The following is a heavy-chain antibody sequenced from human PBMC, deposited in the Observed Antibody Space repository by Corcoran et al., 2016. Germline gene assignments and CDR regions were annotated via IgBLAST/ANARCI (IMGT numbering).Heavy chain of an antibody. D-gene: IGHD1-1*01. J-gene: IGHJ3*02. CDR3: ARETPQTGTSAFDI. Sequence: QVRLPESGPGRVKPSETLSLTRTVSRGSIGNYYWIWIRQSPGKGLEWIGYNSNSGSSDYNPSLRSRVTISVDTSKNQFSLSLTAVTAADTALYYCARETPQTGTSAFDIWGQGTMVTVSS. CDR2: NSNSGSS. CDR1: RGSIGNYY. V-gene: IGHV4-59*01.